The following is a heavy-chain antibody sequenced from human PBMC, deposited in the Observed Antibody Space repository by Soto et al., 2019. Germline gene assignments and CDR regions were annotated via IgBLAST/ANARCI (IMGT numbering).Heavy chain of an antibody. D-gene: IGHD6-6*01. CDR3: ARRKSSSPNWFDL. Sequence: EVQLVESGGGLVQPGGSLRLSCAAAGFTFSSYWMSWVRQAPGKGLEWVANIKQDGSEKYYVDSVKGRFTISRDNAKNSLYLQMNSLRAEDTAVYYCARRKSSSPNWFDLWGQGTLVTVSS. J-gene: IGHJ5*02. CDR2: IKQDGSEK. CDR1: GFTFSSYW. V-gene: IGHV3-7*01.